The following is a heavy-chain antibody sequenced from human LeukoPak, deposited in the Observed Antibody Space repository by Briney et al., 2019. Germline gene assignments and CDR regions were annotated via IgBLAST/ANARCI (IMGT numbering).Heavy chain of an antibody. CDR2: IYHSGST. CDR1: GGSINYYF. J-gene: IGHJ4*02. D-gene: IGHD4-23*01. CDR3: ATLTTVVTAYYFDH. V-gene: IGHV4-59*08. Sequence: PSETLSLTCTVSGGSINYYFWSWVRQPPGKGLEWIGYIYHSGSTDYNPSLKSRVTISVDTSKSQFSLKLTSVTAADTAVYYCATLTTVVTAYYFDHWGQGTLVTVSS.